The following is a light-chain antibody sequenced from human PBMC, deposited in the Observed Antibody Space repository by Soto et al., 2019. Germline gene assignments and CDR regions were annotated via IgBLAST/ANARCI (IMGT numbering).Light chain of an antibody. CDR1: SRHSSYT. V-gene: IGLV4-69*01. Sequence: QPVLTQSPSASASLGASVKLTCTLSSRHSSYTIAWHQQQPEKGPRYLMTLNSDGSHSKGDGIPDRFSGSSSGAERYLSISSLQSEGEADYYCQTWGTGIEVFGGGTKLTVL. J-gene: IGLJ3*02. CDR3: QTWGTGIEV. CDR2: LNSDGSH.